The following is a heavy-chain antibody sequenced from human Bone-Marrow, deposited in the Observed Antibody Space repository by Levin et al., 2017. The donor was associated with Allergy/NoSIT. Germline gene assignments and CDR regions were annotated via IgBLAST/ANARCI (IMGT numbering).Heavy chain of an antibody. D-gene: IGHD2-8*02. Sequence: PGGSLRLSCAASGFTFSNYYMAWVRQAPGKGLEWVANIKEDGNEKYYVDSVKGRFTISRDNAENSLYLQMNSLRAEDTAVYYCARHQGYCTGGACYTRNDYWGQGTLVTVSS. J-gene: IGHJ4*02. CDR2: IKEDGNEK. V-gene: IGHV3-7*03. CDR3: ARHQGYCTGGACYTRNDY. CDR1: GFTFSNYY.